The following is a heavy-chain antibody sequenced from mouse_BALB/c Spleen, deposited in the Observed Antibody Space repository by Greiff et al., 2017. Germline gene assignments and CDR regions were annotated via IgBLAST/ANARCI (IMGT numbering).Heavy chain of an antibody. CDR1: EYEFPSHD. J-gene: IGHJ3*01. CDR2: INSDGGST. V-gene: IGHV5-2*01. D-gene: IGHD2-2*01. Sequence: EVNVVESGGGLVQPGESLKLSCESNEYEFPSHDMSWVRKTPEKRLELVAAINSDGGSTYYPDTMERRFIISRDNTKKTLYLQMSSLRSEDTALYYCARNGYDGAWFAYWGQGTLVTVSA. CDR3: ARNGYDGAWFAY.